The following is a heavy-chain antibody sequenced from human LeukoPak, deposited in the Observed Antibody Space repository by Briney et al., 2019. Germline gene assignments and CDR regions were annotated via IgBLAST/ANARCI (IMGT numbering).Heavy chain of an antibody. J-gene: IGHJ6*03. Sequence: GGSLRLSCAASGFTFSDYYMSWIRQAPGKGLEWVSYISSSSSTIYYADSVKGRFTISRDNAKSSLYLQMNSLRAEDTAVYYCARAAAAYYYMDVWGKGTTVTVSS. CDR1: GFTFSDYY. D-gene: IGHD6-13*01. V-gene: IGHV3-11*04. CDR2: ISSSSSTI. CDR3: ARAAAAYYYMDV.